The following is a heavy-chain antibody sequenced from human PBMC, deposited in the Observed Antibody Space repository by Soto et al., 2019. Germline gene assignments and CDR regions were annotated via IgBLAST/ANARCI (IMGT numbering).Heavy chain of an antibody. CDR1: GGSFNNDY. CDR3: ARDRYFDDSAGYYRTLDS. Sequence: SETLSLTCTISGGSFNNDYWTWIRQSPGKGLEWIGYIFHSGITDYNPSVKSRVTISIDKSKNLFSLKLTSVTAADTAVYYCARDRYFDDSAGYYRTLDSWGQGILVTVSS. CDR2: IFHSGIT. J-gene: IGHJ5*01. D-gene: IGHD3-22*01. V-gene: IGHV4-59*01.